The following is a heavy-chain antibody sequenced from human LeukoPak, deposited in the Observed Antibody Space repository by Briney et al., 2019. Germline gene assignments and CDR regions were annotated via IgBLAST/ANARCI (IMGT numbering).Heavy chain of an antibody. CDR2: INHSGST. J-gene: IGHJ4*02. CDR3: ARDRIQWLEPHFDY. Sequence: PSETLSLTCAVYGGSFSGYYWSWIRQPPGKGLEWIGEINHSGSTNYNPSLKSRVTISVDTSKNQFSLKLSSVTAADTAVYYCARDRIQWLEPHFDYWGQGTLVTVSS. V-gene: IGHV4-34*01. D-gene: IGHD6-19*01. CDR1: GGSFSGYY.